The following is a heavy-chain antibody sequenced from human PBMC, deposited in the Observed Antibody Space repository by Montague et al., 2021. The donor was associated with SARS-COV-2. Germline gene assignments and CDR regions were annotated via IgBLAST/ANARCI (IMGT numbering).Heavy chain of an antibody. D-gene: IGHD1-26*01. CDR3: ARTNSGSYYSSFDY. CDR2: ISYDGSNK. Sequence: SLRLSCAASRFTFSSYAMHWVRQAPGKGLEWVAVISYDGSNKYYADSVKGRFTISRDNSKNTLYLQMNSLRAEDTAVYYCARTNSGSYYSSFDYWGQGTLVTVSS. J-gene: IGHJ4*02. V-gene: IGHV3-30*04. CDR1: RFTFSSYA.